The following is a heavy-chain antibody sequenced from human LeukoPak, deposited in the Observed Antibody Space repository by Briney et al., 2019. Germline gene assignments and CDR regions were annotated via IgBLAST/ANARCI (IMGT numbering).Heavy chain of an antibody. CDR1: GFTFSSYS. V-gene: IGHV3-21*01. D-gene: IGHD3-9*01. Sequence: GGSLRLSCAASGFTFSSYSMNWVRQAPGKGLEWVSSISSSSSYIYYADSVKGRFTISRDNAKNSLYLQMNSLRAEDTAVYYCARSSHVLRYFDWLLYPDYWGQGTLVTVSS. CDR2: ISSSSSYI. CDR3: ARSSHVLRYFDWLLYPDY. J-gene: IGHJ4*02.